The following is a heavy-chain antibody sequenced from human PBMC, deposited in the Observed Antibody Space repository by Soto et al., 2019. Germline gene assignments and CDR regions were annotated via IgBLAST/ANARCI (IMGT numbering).Heavy chain of an antibody. V-gene: IGHV1-18*01. Sequence: CASVKVSCKASGYTFTSYGISGVLQSPLQWLDWMGCISAYNGNTNYAQKLQGRVTMTTDKSTSTAYMELRSLRSDDTAVYYCARYTPKYSSSSHFDYWGQGTLVTVSS. CDR1: GYTFTSYG. CDR3: ARYTPKYSSSSHFDY. D-gene: IGHD6-6*01. J-gene: IGHJ4*02. CDR2: ISAYNGNT.